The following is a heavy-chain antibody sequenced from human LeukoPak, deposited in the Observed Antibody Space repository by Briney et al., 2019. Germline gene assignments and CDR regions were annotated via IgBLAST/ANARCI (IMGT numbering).Heavy chain of an antibody. D-gene: IGHD6-13*01. CDR2: IYYSGST. V-gene: IGHV4-39*01. CDR1: GGSISSSSYY. CDR3: ARQGYGDSSSWFYFDY. Sequence: PSETLSSTCTVPGGSISSSSYYWGWIRHPPGKGLEWMGSIYYSGSTYYNPSLKSRVTISVDTSKNQFSLKLSSVTAADTAVYYCARQGYGDSSSWFYFDYWGQGTLVTVSS. J-gene: IGHJ4*02.